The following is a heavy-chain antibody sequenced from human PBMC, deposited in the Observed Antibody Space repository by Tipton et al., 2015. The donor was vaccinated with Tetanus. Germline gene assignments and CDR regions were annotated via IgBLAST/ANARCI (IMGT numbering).Heavy chain of an antibody. V-gene: IGHV4-59*01. Sequence: TLSLTCSVSGASISGYYWNWIRQPPGKGLEWIGYIHYTGSTNYNPPLKSRVTLSSDTSKAQFSLKLISVTPADTAIYYCARTGWFGHMPAFDSWGLGTLVTVSS. D-gene: IGHD3-10*01. J-gene: IGHJ4*02. CDR2: IHYTGST. CDR1: GASISGYY. CDR3: ARTGWFGHMPAFDS.